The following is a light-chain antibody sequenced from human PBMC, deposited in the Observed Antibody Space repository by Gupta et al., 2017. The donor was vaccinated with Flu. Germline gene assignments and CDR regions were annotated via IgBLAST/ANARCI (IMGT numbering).Light chain of an antibody. J-gene: IGLJ1*01. Sequence: QSALPQPASVSGSPGQSTTISCTGTSSDVGTYNLVSWYQQSPGKAPKLMIYEATKRPSGISDRFSGSSSGITASLTISGLQSEDEAHYYCCSYAGSNTFVFGSGTKVTVL. CDR2: EAT. CDR1: SSDVGTYNL. CDR3: CSYAGSNTFV. V-gene: IGLV2-23*01.